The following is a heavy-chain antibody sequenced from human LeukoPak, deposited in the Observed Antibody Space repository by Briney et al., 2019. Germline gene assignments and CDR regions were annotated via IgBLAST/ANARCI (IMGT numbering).Heavy chain of an antibody. CDR1: GFTFSSYA. D-gene: IGHD6-6*01. V-gene: IGHV3-30-3*01. CDR3: ARVYSSSFGGNYFDY. CDR2: ISYDGSNK. J-gene: IGHJ4*02. Sequence: GGSLRLSCAASGFTFSSYAMHWVRQAPGKGLEWVAVISYDGSNKYYADSVKGRFTISRDNSKNTLYLQMNSLRAEDTAVYYCARVYSSSFGGNYFDYWGQGTLVTVSS.